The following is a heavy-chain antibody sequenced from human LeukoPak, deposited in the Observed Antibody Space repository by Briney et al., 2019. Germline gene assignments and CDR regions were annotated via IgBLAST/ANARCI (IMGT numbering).Heavy chain of an antibody. V-gene: IGHV4-59*01. CDR3: AGGYYDSSGYYPGDY. CDR1: GGSISSYY. CDR2: IYYRGST. J-gene: IGHJ4*02. D-gene: IGHD3-22*01. Sequence: PSETLSLTCTVSGGSISSYYWGWIRQPPGKGLEWIGYIYYRGSTNYNPSLKSRVTISVDTSKNQFSLKLSSVTAADTAVYYCAGGYYDSSGYYPGDYWGQGTLVTVSS.